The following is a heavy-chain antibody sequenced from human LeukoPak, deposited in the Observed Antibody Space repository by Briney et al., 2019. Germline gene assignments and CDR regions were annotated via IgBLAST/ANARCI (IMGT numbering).Heavy chain of an antibody. J-gene: IGHJ5*02. CDR3: AKGRVPAAIPANWFDP. CDR2: ISGSGGST. V-gene: IGHV3-23*01. Sequence: GGSLRLSCAASGFTFSSYAMSWVRQAPGKGLEWVSTISGSGGSTYYADSVKGRFTISRDNSKSTLYLQMNSLRAEDTAVYYCAKGRVPAAIPANWFDPWGQGTLVTVSS. CDR1: GFTFSSYA. D-gene: IGHD2-2*02.